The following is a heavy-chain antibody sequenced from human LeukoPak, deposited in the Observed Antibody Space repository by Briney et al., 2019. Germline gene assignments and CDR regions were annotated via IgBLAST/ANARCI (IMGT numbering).Heavy chain of an antibody. CDR3: ARGRGYYDFWSGLNWFDP. V-gene: IGHV4-34*01. D-gene: IGHD3-3*01. Sequence: SETLSLTCAVYGGPFSGYYWSWIRQPPGKGLEWIGEINHSGSTNYNPSLKSRVTISVDTSKNQFSLKLSSVTAADTAVYYCARGRGYYDFWSGLNWFDPWGQGTLVTVSS. CDR1: GGPFSGYY. CDR2: INHSGST. J-gene: IGHJ5*02.